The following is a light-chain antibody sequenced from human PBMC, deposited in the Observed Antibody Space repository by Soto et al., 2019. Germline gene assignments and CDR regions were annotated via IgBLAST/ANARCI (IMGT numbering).Light chain of an antibody. CDR1: QSVIRY. V-gene: IGKV3-11*01. CDR3: QQSNIWPPVT. CDR2: DAS. Sequence: EIVLTQSPATLSLSPGERATLSCRASQSVIRYLAWYQQRPCQAPRLLLYDASYRATGIPARFSGSGSGTDFTLTISSLEPEDSAIYYCQQSNIWPPVTCGQGTRLEIK. J-gene: IGKJ5*01.